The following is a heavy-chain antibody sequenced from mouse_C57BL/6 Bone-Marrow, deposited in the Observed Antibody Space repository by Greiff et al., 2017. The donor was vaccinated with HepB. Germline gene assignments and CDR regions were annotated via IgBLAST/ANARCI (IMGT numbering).Heavy chain of an antibody. D-gene: IGHD2-4*01. V-gene: IGHV5-12*01. J-gene: IGHJ3*01. CDR1: GFTFSDYY. CDR2: ISNGGGST. CDR3: ARHLYYDYDMFAY. Sequence: EVKLVESGGGLVQPGGSLKLSCAASGFTFSDYYMYWVRQTPEKRLEWVAYISNGGGSTYYPDTVKGRFTISRDNAKNTLYLQMSRLKSEDTAMYYCARHLYYDYDMFAYWGQGTLVTVSA.